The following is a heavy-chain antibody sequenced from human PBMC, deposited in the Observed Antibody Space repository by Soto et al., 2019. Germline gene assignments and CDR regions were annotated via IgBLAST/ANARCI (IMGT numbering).Heavy chain of an antibody. J-gene: IGHJ4*02. D-gene: IGHD6-19*01. CDR3: AREEVAGTTIFDY. CDR2: ISYDGSNK. Sequence: GGSLRLSCAASGFTFSSYAMHWVRQAPGKGLEWVAVISYDGSNKYYADSVKGRFTISRDNSKNTLYLQMNSLRAEDTAVYYCAREEVAGTTIFDYWGQGTLVTVSS. CDR1: GFTFSSYA. V-gene: IGHV3-30-3*01.